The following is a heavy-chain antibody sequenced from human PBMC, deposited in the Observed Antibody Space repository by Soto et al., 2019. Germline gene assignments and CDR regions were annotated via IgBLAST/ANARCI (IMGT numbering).Heavy chain of an antibody. V-gene: IGHV3-23*01. J-gene: IGHJ4*02. CDR3: ANGFEGYDSSGYYYEHYFDY. CDR1: GFTFSSYA. Sequence: EVQLLESGGGLVQPGGSLRLSCAASGFTFSSYAMSWVRQAPGKGLEWVSAISGSGGSTYYADSVKGRFTISSDNSKNTLYLQMNSLRAEDTAVYYCANGFEGYDSSGYYYEHYFDYWGQGTLVTVSS. D-gene: IGHD3-22*01. CDR2: ISGSGGST.